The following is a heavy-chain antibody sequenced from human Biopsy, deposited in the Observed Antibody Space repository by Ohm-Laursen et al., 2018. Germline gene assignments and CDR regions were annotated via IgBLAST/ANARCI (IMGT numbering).Heavy chain of an antibody. V-gene: IGHV4-59*01. D-gene: IGHD1-26*01. J-gene: IGHJ3*02. CDR1: GGSTTGYE. CDR2: IYYSGGT. CDR3: ARVEAGTYDALDI. Sequence: SQTLSLTCSVSGGSTTGYEWSWIRLAPGKGLEWIGYIYYSGGTKYNPSLASRVTFSVDMSKSQFSLKLYSVTAADTAVYYCARVEAGTYDALDIWGQGHWSPSLQ.